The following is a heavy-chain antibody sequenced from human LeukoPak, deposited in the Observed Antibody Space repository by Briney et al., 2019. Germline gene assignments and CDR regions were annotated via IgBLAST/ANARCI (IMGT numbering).Heavy chain of an antibody. Sequence: ASVKVSCKASGYTLTTYAMHWVRQAPGQRPEWMGWINAANGDTKYSQKFQGRVTITRDTFASTTYMELNSLRPEDTAVYYCARDGATKGYYYFDYWGQGTLVTVPS. J-gene: IGHJ4*02. CDR1: GYTLTTYA. CDR2: INAANGDT. V-gene: IGHV1-3*01. CDR3: ARDGATKGYYYFDY. D-gene: IGHD1-26*01.